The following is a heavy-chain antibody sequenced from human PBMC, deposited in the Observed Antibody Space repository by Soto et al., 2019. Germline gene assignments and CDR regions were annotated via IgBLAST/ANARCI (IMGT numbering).Heavy chain of an antibody. CDR3: AGYCSGGSCYSEAFDI. V-gene: IGHV3-23*01. J-gene: IGHJ3*02. CDR1: GFTFSSYA. CDR2: ISGSGGST. Sequence: PGGSLRLSCAASGFTFSSYAMSWVRQAPGKGLEWVSAISGSGGSTYYADSVKGRFTISRDNSKNTLYLQMNSLRAEDTAVYYCAGYCSGGSCYSEAFDIWGQGTMVTVSS. D-gene: IGHD2-15*01.